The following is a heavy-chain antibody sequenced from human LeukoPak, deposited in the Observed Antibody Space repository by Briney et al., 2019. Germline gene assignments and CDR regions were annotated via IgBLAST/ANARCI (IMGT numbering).Heavy chain of an antibody. J-gene: IGHJ5*02. CDR2: INPNSGGT. CDR1: GYTFTGYY. Sequence: ASVKVSCKASGYTFTGYYMHWVRQAPGQGLEWMGWINPNSGGTNYAQKFQGRVTMTRDTSISTAYMELSRLRSDDTAVYYCALFARGSGNWFDPWGQGTLVTVSS. D-gene: IGHD2-15*01. V-gene: IGHV1-2*02. CDR3: ALFARGSGNWFDP.